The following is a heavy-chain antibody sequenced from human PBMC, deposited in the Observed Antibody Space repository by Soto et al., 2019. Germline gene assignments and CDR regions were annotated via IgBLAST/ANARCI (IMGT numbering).Heavy chain of an antibody. CDR2: ISGSGGST. D-gene: IGHD2-2*01. CDR3: AKVPAIVVVPAASTNFDY. CDR1: GFTFSSYA. J-gene: IGHJ4*02. V-gene: IGHV3-23*01. Sequence: GGSLRLSCAASGFTFSSYAMSWVRQAPGKGLEWVSAISGSGGSTYYADSVKGRFTISRDNSKNTLYLQMNSLRAEDTAVYYCAKVPAIVVVPAASTNFDYWGQGTLVPVSS.